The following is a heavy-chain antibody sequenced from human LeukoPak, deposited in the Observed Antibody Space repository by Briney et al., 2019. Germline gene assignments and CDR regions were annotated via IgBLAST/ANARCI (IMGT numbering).Heavy chain of an antibody. J-gene: IGHJ4*02. V-gene: IGHV3-74*01. Sequence: GGSLRLSCAASGFTFSGYRMHWVRQAQGKGLVWVSHIESDVSDTSYADSVKGRFTISRDNAKNTLYLQMNSLRVEDTAIYYCARVVGGVPFWGQGTLVTVSS. D-gene: IGHD1-26*01. CDR1: GFTFSGYR. CDR3: ARVVGGVPF. CDR2: IESDVSDT.